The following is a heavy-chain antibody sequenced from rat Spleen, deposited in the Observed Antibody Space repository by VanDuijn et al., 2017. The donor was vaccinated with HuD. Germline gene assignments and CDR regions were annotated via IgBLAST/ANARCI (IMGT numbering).Heavy chain of an antibody. D-gene: IGHD1-9*01. CDR3: VRHGYTRYYFDY. Sequence: EVQLVESGGDLVQPGRSLKLSCAASGFTFSNYDMAWVRQDSTKGLEWVATISSGGGGTYYPDSVKGRFTISRHNAKSTLYLQMDSLRSEDTATYYCVRHGYTRYYFDYWGQGVMVTVSS. CDR1: GFTFSNYD. J-gene: IGHJ2*01. CDR2: ISSGGGGT. V-gene: IGHV5S23*01.